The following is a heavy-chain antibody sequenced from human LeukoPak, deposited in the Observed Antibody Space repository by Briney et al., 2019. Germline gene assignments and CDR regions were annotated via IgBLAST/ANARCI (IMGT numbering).Heavy chain of an antibody. CDR2: IGTAGDT. D-gene: IGHD4-17*01. CDR3: ARPSPYGDYEN. V-gene: IGHV3-13*01. Sequence: PGGSLRLSCAASGFTFSSYDMHWVRQATGKGLEWVSAIGTAGDTYYPGSVKGRFTISRENAKNSLYLQMNSLRAGDTAVYYCARPSPYGDYENWGQGTLVTVSS. CDR1: GFTFSSYD. J-gene: IGHJ4*02.